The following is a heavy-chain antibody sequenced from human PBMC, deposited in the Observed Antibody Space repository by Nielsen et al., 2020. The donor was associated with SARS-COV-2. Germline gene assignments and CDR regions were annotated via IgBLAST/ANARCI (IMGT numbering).Heavy chain of an antibody. CDR3: ARSTKRATYYYDSSGYQGYFY. CDR2: IYYSGST. CDR1: GGSISSSSYY. D-gene: IGHD3-22*01. Sequence: SETLSLTCTVSGGSISSSSYYWGWIRQPPGKGLEWIGSIYYSGSTYYNPSLKSRVTISVDTSKNQFSLKLSSVTAADTAVYYCARSTKRATYYYDSSGYQGYFYWGQGTLVTVSS. J-gene: IGHJ4*02. V-gene: IGHV4-39*01.